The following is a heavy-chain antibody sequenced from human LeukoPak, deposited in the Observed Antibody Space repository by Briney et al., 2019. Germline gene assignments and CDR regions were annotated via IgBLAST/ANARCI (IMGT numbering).Heavy chain of an antibody. CDR3: ARGGRGYSVYDYAAFDY. J-gene: IGHJ4*02. CDR2: MSYDGSNK. D-gene: IGHD5/OR15-5a*01. Sequence: PGGSLRLSCAASGFTFSSYAMHWVRQAPGKGLEWVAVMSYDGSNKYYADSVKGRFTISRDNSKNTLYLQMNSLRAEDTAVYYCARGGRGYSVYDYAAFDYWGQGTLVTVSS. CDR1: GFTFSSYA. V-gene: IGHV3-30-3*01.